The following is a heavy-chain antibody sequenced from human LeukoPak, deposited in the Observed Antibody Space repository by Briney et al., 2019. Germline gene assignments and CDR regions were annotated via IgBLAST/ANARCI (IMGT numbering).Heavy chain of an antibody. CDR2: IYHSGST. CDR1: VGSISSSNW. J-gene: IGHJ1*01. CDR3: ARRNPMVGWLRSYIPEYFQH. V-gene: IGHV4-4*02. D-gene: IGHD5-12*01. Sequence: SETLSLTCAVSVGSISSSNWWSWVRHPPGKGLEWIGEIYHSGSTNYNPSLKSRVTISVDKSKNQFSLKLSSVTAADTAVYYCARRNPMVGWLRSYIPEYFQHWGQGTLVTVSS.